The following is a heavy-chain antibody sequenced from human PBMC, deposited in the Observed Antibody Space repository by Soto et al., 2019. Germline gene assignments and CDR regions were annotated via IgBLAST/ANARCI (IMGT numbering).Heavy chain of an antibody. D-gene: IGHD2-15*01. CDR3: TSGQVVTEGWYFDL. CDR1: GGTFSSYT. J-gene: IGHJ2*01. CDR2: IIPILGIA. Sequence: QVQLVQSGAEVKKPGSSVKVSCKASGGTFSSYTISWVRQAPGQGLEWMGRIIPILGIANYAQKFQGRVTITADKSTSTAYMELSSLRSEDTAVYYCTSGQVVTEGWYFDLWGRGTLVTVSS. V-gene: IGHV1-69*02.